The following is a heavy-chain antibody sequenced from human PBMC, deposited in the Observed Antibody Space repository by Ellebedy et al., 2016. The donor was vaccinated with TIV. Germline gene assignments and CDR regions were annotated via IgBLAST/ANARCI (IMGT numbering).Heavy chain of an antibody. J-gene: IGHJ4*02. CDR2: ISYDGSNK. D-gene: IGHD6-6*01. V-gene: IGHV3-30-3*01. CDR3: ARVEYSTYYFDY. CDR1: GFTFSSYA. Sequence: GGSLRLSCAASGFTFSSYAMHWVRQAPGKGLEWVAVISYDGSNKYYADSVKGRFTISGDNSKNTLYLQMNSLRAEDTAVYYCARVEYSTYYFDYWGQGTLVTVSS.